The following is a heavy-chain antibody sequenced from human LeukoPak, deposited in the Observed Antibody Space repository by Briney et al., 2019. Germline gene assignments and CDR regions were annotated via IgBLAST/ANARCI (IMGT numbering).Heavy chain of an antibody. CDR3: ARLGRGYGDFDY. Sequence: GEALKISCKGSGYSFTSHWIGWVRQMPGKGLEWMGIIHPRDSDTRYSPSFQGQVTISADKSISTAYLQWSSLKASDTAIFLCARLGRGYGDFDYWGQGTPVTVSS. J-gene: IGHJ4*02. CDR1: GYSFTSHW. V-gene: IGHV5-51*01. D-gene: IGHD4-17*01. CDR2: IHPRDSDT.